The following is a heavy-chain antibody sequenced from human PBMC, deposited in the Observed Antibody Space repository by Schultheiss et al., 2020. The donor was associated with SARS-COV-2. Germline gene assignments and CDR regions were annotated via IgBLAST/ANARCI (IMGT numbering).Heavy chain of an antibody. CDR3: AREWTAAPFDY. J-gene: IGHJ4*02. V-gene: IGHV1-18*04. CDR1: GYTFTSYY. Sequence: GESLKISCKASGYTFTSYYMHWVRQAPGQGLEWMGWISVYNGNTNYAQKLQGRVTMTTDTSTSTAYMELRSLRSDDTAVYYCAREWTAAPFDYWGQGTLVTVSS. D-gene: IGHD2-2*01. CDR2: ISVYNGNT.